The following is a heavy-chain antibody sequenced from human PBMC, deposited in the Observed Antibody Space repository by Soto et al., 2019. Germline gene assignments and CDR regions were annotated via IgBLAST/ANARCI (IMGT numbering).Heavy chain of an antibody. D-gene: IGHD6-13*01. Sequence: QVQLVQSGAEVKKPGASVKVSCKASGYTFTSYDINCVRQATGQGLEWMGWMNPNSGNTGYAQKFQGRVTMTRNTSKSTSYMELSSLSSEDTAVYYCERGLSSSLYYWGQGTLVTVSS. CDR2: MNPNSGNT. J-gene: IGHJ4*02. V-gene: IGHV1-8*01. CDR3: ERGLSSSLYY. CDR1: GYTFTSYD.